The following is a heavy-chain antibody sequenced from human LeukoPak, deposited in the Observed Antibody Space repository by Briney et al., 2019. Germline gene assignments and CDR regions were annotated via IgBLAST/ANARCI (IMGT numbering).Heavy chain of an antibody. Sequence: GASVKVSCKASGYTFTSYSMNSVRQAPGQELEWLGWINTNTGNAAEAQGFTGRLVFSLDTDVNTAYLQISSLKAEDTAVYYCARVVHPYDYESSGLTYDAFDIWGQGRMVTVCS. CDR3: ARVVHPYDYESSGLTYDAFDI. CDR2: INTNTGNA. V-gene: IGHV7-4-1*02. D-gene: IGHD3-22*01. J-gene: IGHJ3*02. CDR1: GYTFTSYS.